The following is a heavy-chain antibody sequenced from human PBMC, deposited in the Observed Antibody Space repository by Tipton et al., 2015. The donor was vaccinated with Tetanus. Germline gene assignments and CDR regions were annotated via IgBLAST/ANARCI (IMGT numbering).Heavy chain of an antibody. V-gene: IGHV4-31*03. Sequence: TLSLTCTVSGVSVMSGEYFWSWVRHLPGKGLEAIGNTQISGGTYYDPSLKSRATISIDMSKNQFSLKLTSVTAADTAVYFCARDFRGNGDGWYWGYWGQGTLVTVSS. J-gene: IGHJ4*02. CDR1: GVSVMSGEYF. D-gene: IGHD6-19*01. CDR2: TQISGGT. CDR3: ARDFRGNGDGWYWGY.